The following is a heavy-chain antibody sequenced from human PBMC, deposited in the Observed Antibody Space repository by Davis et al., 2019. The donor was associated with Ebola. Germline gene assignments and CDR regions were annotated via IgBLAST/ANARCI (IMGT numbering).Heavy chain of an antibody. CDR2: ISSSSSYI. CDR3: ARDRYYTIDV. Sequence: GGSLRLSCAASGFLVSSNYMSWVRQAPGKGLEWVSSISSSSSYIYYADSVKGRFTISRDNAKNSLYLQMNSLRAEDTAVYYCARDRYYTIDVWGQGTTVTVSS. D-gene: IGHD3-10*01. CDR1: GFLVSSNY. J-gene: IGHJ6*02. V-gene: IGHV3-21*01.